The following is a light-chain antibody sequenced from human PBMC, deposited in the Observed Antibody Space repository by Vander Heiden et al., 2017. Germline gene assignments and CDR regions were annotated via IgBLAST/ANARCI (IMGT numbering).Light chain of an antibody. Sequence: DIVMTQSPDSLAVSLGERATINCKSSQSVLYSSNNKNYLAWYRQKPGQPPKLLIYWASTRESGVLDRFSGSGSGTDFTLTISSLQAEDVAVYYCQQHYSTPRTFGQGTKVEIK. CDR3: QQHYSTPRT. CDR2: WAS. J-gene: IGKJ1*01. CDR1: QSVLYSSNNKNY. V-gene: IGKV4-1*01.